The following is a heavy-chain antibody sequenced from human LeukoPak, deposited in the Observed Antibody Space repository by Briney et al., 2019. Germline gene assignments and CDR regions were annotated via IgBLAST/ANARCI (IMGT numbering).Heavy chain of an antibody. CDR1: GITFSTYW. Sequence: PGGSLRLSCAASGITFSTYWMHWVRQAPGKGLVWVSRINNAGTYTNYADSVKGRFTISRDNDKNTVYLQMNRLRADDTAVYYRARGWDSGDFDSWGEGTLVSVSP. CDR2: INNAGTYT. D-gene: IGHD4-17*01. CDR3: ARGWDSGDFDS. V-gene: IGHV3-74*01. J-gene: IGHJ4*02.